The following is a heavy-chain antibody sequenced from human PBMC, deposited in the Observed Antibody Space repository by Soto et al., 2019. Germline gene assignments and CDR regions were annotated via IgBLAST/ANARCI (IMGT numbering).Heavy chain of an antibody. V-gene: IGHV3-11*06. CDR1: AFRFSDYY. Sequence: GGSLRLSCAASAFRFSDYYMSWIRQAPGKGLDWVSYISISGNNTNYADSVKGRFTISRDNAKNSLYLQMNSLRVEDAAVYYCARYKTGGSYYRAFDIWGQGTMVTVS. CDR2: ISISGNNT. J-gene: IGHJ3*02. D-gene: IGHD1-26*01. CDR3: ARYKTGGSYYRAFDI.